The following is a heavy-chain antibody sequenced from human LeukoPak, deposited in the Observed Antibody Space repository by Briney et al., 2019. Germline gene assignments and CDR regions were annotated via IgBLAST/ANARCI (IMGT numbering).Heavy chain of an antibody. CDR2: IYYSGST. D-gene: IGHD3-22*01. V-gene: IGHV4-39*07. J-gene: IGHJ5*02. CDR3: ARYDSSGYYYEGWFDP. Sequence: SETLSLTCTVSGGSISSSSYYWGWIRQPPGKGLEWIGSIYYSGSTYYNPSLKSRVTISVDMSKNQFSLKLSSVTAADTAVYYCARYDSSGYYYEGWFDPWGQGTLVTVSS. CDR1: GGSISSSSYY.